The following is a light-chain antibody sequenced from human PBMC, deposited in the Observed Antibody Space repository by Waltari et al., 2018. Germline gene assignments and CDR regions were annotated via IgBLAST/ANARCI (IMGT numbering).Light chain of an antibody. Sequence: QSVLTQPPSASGTPGQRVTISCSGSSSNIGDNVVNWYQQLPGKAPKLLIYRNEQRPSGVPDRLSASKSGTSASLAISGLQSEDEADYYCAAWDDRMNGHWVFGGGTKVTVL. CDR2: RNE. CDR1: SSNIGDNV. CDR3: AAWDDRMNGHWV. V-gene: IGLV1-44*01. J-gene: IGLJ3*02.